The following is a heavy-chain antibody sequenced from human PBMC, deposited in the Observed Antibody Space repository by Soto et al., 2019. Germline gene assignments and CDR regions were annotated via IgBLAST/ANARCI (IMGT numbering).Heavy chain of an antibody. J-gene: IGHJ6*03. V-gene: IGHV1-18*01. CDR1: GYTFTSYG. CDR3: ARGGLRLEVMEV. Sequence: ASVKLYCKASGYTFTSYGISLVRQAPGQGLEWMGWISAYNGNTNYAQKLQGRVTMTTDTSTSTAYMELRSLRSDDTAVYYCARGGLRLEVMEVWGKWTTVTVAS. D-gene: IGHD3-22*01. CDR2: ISAYNGNT.